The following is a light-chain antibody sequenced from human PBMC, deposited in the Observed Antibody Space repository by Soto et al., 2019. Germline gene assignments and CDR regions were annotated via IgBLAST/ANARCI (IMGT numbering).Light chain of an antibody. CDR1: QTISSW. CDR3: QHYYSYSEE. J-gene: IGKJ1*01. Sequence: DIQMTQSPSTLSGSVGDRVTITCRASQTISSWLAWYQQKPGKAPKLLIYKASTLKSGVPSRFSGSGSGTEFTLTISSLQPDDFATYYCQHYYSYSEEFGQGTKVELK. V-gene: IGKV1-5*03. CDR2: KAS.